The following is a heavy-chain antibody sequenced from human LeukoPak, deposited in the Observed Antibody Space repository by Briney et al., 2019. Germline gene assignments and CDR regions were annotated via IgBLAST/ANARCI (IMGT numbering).Heavy chain of an antibody. CDR3: AKEGNDYGANSIDY. D-gene: IGHD4-23*01. V-gene: IGHV4-59*01. CDR1: GGSISSYY. Sequence: SETLSLTCTVSGGSISSYYWSWIRQPPGKGLEWIGYIYYSGSTNYNPSLKSRVTISVDTSKNQFSLKLTSVTAADTAVYYCAKEGNDYGANSIDYWGQGTLVTVSS. J-gene: IGHJ4*02. CDR2: IYYSGST.